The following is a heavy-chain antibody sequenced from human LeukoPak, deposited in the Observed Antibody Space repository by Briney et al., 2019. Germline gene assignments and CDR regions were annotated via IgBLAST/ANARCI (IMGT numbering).Heavy chain of an antibody. D-gene: IGHD6-6*01. CDR2: ISSSSSYI. CDR3: ARGQEYSSSSFDY. CDR1: GFTFSSYS. J-gene: IGHJ4*02. Sequence: GGSLRLSCAASGFTFSSYSMNWVRQAPGKGLEWVTSISSSSSYIYYADSVKGRFTISRDNAKNSLYLQMNSLRAEDTAVYYCARGQEYSSSSFDYWGQGTLVTVSS. V-gene: IGHV3-21*01.